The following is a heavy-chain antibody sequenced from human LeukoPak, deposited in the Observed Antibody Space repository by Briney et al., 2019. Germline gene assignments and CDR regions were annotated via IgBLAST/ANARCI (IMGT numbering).Heavy chain of an antibody. D-gene: IGHD1-26*01. Sequence: ASVKVSCKASGYPFNTYDINWVRQATGQGLEWMGWTNPNSGNTNCAQKFKGGVTMPRDTAMGTAYMELSSLTSEDTAVYYCASEKWVKREGVYYYYGITVWGQGTTVTVSS. CDR3: ASEKWVKREGVYYYYGITV. CDR2: TNPNSGNT. CDR1: GYPFNTYD. J-gene: IGHJ6*02. V-gene: IGHV1-8*01.